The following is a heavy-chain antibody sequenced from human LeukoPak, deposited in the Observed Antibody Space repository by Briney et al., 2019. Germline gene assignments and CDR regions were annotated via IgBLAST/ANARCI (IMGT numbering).Heavy chain of an antibody. J-gene: IGHJ3*02. Sequence: PGGSLRLSCAASGFTFSSYGMHWVRQAPGKGLEWVALIWYDGSKKFYTDSVKGRFTISRDNSKSTLYLQMNSLRADDTAVYYCARDEAGMTTVLSDAFYIWGQRTMVTVSS. CDR2: IWYDGSKK. D-gene: IGHD4-17*01. CDR3: ARDEAGMTTVLSDAFYI. CDR1: GFTFSSYG. V-gene: IGHV3-33*01.